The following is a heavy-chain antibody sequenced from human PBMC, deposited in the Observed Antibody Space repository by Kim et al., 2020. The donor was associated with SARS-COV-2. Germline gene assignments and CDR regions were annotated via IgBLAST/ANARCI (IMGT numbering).Heavy chain of an antibody. Sequence: SETLSLTCTVSGGSISSSSYYWGWIRQPPGKGLEWIGSIYYSGSTYYNPSLKSRVTISVDTSKNQFSLKLSSVTAADTAVYYCARYWNDRYYFDYWGQGTLVTVSS. V-gene: IGHV4-39*07. D-gene: IGHD1-1*01. CDR3: ARYWNDRYYFDY. J-gene: IGHJ4*02. CDR2: IYYSGST. CDR1: GGSISSSSYY.